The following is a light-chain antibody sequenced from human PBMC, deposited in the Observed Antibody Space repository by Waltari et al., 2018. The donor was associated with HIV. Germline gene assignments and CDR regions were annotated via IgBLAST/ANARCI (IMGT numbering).Light chain of an antibody. V-gene: IGKV1-33*01. J-gene: IGKJ3*01. CDR2: DAS. CDR3: QQYASMFT. CDR1: QDISYY. Sequence: DIQMTQSPSSLSASVGDRVSITCQASQDISYYLNWYQQKPGKAPKLLIYDASRLQRGVPSRFSGGGSGTDFTFTISSLQPEDIATYYCQQYASMFTFGPVTKVNIK.